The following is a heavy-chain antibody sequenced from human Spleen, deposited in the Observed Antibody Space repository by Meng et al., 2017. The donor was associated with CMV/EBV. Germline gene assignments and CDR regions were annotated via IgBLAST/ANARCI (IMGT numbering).Heavy chain of an antibody. J-gene: IGHJ5*02. D-gene: IGHD4-11*01. CDR2: IVPLLRTP. CDR1: GYTFTGYY. V-gene: IGHV1-69*10. Sequence: SVKVSCKASGYTFTGYYMHWVRQAPGQGLEWVGGIVPLLRTPMFAQRFQGRVTITADRSSSTTYMELSSLRSEDTAVYYCATATYMTTQQGWFDTWGQGTLVTVSS. CDR3: ATATYMTTQQGWFDT.